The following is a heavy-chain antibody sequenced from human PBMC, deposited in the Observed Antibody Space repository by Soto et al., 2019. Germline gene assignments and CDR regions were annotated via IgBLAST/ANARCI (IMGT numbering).Heavy chain of an antibody. CDR1: GDSVSSNSAA. J-gene: IGHJ5*02. V-gene: IGHV6-1*01. CDR2: TYYRSKWYN. Sequence: SQTLSLTCAISGDSVSSNSAAWNWIRQSPSRGLEWLGRTYYRSKWYNDYAVSVKSRITINPDTSKNQFSLQLNSVTPEDTAVYYCAREGQSDSSGNHHNWFDPWGQGTLVTVSS. CDR3: AREGQSDSSGNHHNWFDP. D-gene: IGHD1-26*01.